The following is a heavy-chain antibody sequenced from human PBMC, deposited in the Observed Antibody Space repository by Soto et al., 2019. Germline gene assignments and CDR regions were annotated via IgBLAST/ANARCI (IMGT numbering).Heavy chain of an antibody. D-gene: IGHD6-13*01. CDR2: ISDSGGTT. CDR1: GFTFSSYA. V-gene: IGHV3-23*01. CDR3: AKSHGMYSSSWYAFDI. J-gene: IGHJ3*02. Sequence: PGGSLRLSCAASGFTFSSYAMRWVRQAPGKGLEWVSVISDSGGTTNYADSVKGRFTISRDNSKNTLYLQMNSLRAEDTAVYYCAKSHGMYSSSWYAFDIWGQGTMVTVSS.